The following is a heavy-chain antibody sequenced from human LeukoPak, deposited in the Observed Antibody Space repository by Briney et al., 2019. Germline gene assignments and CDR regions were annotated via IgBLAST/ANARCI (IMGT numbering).Heavy chain of an antibody. J-gene: IGHJ5*02. CDR1: GGSISSYY. Sequence: KPSETLSLTCTVSGGSISSYYWSWIRQPPGKGLEWIGYIYYSGSTNYNPSLKSRVTISVDTSKNQFSLKPSSVTAADTAVYYCARDSDTYSSSWYRFDPWGQGTLVTVSS. CDR2: IYYSGST. CDR3: ARDSDTYSSSWYRFDP. V-gene: IGHV4-59*01. D-gene: IGHD6-13*01.